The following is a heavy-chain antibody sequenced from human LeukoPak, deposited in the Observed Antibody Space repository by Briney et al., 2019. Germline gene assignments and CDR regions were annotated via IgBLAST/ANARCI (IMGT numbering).Heavy chain of an antibody. CDR3: AREVGYCSGGSCSDWFDR. Sequence: GASVKVSCKASGYTFTGYYMHWVRQAPGQGLEWMGWINPNSGGTNYAQKFQGRVTMTRDTSISTAYMELSRLRSDDAAVYYCAREVGYCSGGSCSDWFDRWGQGTLVTVSS. V-gene: IGHV1-2*02. J-gene: IGHJ5*02. D-gene: IGHD2-15*01. CDR2: INPNSGGT. CDR1: GYTFTGYY.